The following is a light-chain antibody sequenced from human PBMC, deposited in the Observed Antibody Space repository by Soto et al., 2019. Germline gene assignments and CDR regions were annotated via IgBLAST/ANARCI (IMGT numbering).Light chain of an antibody. CDR2: EVT. Sequence: QSAPTQPASVSGSPGQSITISCTGTSSDVGGYNYAYWYQQHPDKAPKLISYEVTNRPSGVSNRFSGSKSGNTASLTISGLQAEDEADYYCSSYTSRSTLGVFGTGTKLTVL. CDR1: SSDVGGYNY. V-gene: IGLV2-14*01. J-gene: IGLJ1*01. CDR3: SSYTSRSTLGV.